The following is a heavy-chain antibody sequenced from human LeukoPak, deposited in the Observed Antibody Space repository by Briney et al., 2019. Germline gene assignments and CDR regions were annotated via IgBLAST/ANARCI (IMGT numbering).Heavy chain of an antibody. CDR2: IWYDGNTK. CDR1: AFIFISYG. CDR3: AKSRTWHDAFDM. D-gene: IGHD3/OR15-3a*01. J-gene: IGHJ3*02. V-gene: IGHV3-33*06. Sequence: GGCLSLSCAASAFIFISYGMHSVRQAPGKGLEWVAIIWYDGNTKYYAESVKGRFTISRDNSKNTLYLQMYILVAEDAIIQYCAKSRTWHDAFDMGVQASMVTVSS.